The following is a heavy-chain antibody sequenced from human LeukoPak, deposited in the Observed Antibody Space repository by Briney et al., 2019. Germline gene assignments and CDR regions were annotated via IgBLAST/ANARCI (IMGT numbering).Heavy chain of an antibody. CDR1: GGSISSSSYY. CDR3: ARDPPGYSSGWLNWFDP. V-gene: IGHV4-39*07. CDR2: IYYSGST. Sequence: SETLSLTCTVSGGSISSSSYYWGWIRQPPGKGLEWIVSIYYSGSTYYNPSLKSRLTISVDTSKNQFSLKLSAVTAADTAVYYCARDPPGYSSGWLNWFDPWGQGTLVTVSP. J-gene: IGHJ5*02. D-gene: IGHD6-19*01.